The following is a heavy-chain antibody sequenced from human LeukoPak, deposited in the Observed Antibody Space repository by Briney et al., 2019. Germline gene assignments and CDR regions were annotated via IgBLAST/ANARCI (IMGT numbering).Heavy chain of an antibody. J-gene: IGHJ4*02. V-gene: IGHV1-46*01. CDR1: GYTFTSYY. Sequence: ASVKVSCKASGYTFTSYYMHWVRQAPGQGLEWMGIINPSGGSTGYAQKFQGRVTMTRDTSTSTVYMELSSLRSEDTAVYYCARDPGSGSYGDSFDYLGQGTLVTVSS. CDR3: ARDPGSGSYGDSFDY. CDR2: INPSGGST. D-gene: IGHD3-10*01.